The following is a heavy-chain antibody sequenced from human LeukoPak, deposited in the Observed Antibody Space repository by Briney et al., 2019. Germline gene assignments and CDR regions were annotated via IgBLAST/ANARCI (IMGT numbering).Heavy chain of an antibody. D-gene: IGHD2-21*01. CDR1: GFTFSTYT. CDR2: VSDSGDV. V-gene: IGHV3-48*02. J-gene: IGHJ4*02. CDR3: ARDGLHGAHFDY. Sequence: PGGSLRLSCAASGFTFSTYTMNWVRQAPGKGLEWVSTVSDSGDVHYSDSVKGRFTISRDNARNSLYLQMNSLRDEDTAVHYCARDGLHGAHFDYWGQGTLVTVSS.